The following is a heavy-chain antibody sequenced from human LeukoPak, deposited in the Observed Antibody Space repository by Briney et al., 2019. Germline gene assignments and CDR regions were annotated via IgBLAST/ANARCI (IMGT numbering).Heavy chain of an antibody. CDR3: ARGRLFYSSGWPFDY. J-gene: IGHJ4*02. V-gene: IGHV4-59*01. Sequence: SETLSLTCTVSGGSISSYYWSWIRQPPGKGLEWIEYIYYSGSTNYNPSLKSRVTISVDTSKNQFSLKLSSVTAADTAVYYCARGRLFYSSGWPFDYWGQGTLVTVSS. CDR1: GGSISSYY. D-gene: IGHD6-19*01. CDR2: IYYSGST.